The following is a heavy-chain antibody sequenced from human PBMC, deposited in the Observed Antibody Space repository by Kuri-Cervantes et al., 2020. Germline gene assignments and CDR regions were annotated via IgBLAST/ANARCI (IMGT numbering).Heavy chain of an antibody. CDR2: IIPIFGTA. CDR3: ASPKDYDFWSGSPNSYYYGMDV. V-gene: IGHV1-69*13. Sequence: SVKVSCKASGYTFTGYYMHWVRQAPGQGLEWMGGIIPIFGTANYAQKFQGRVTITADESTSTAYMELSSLRSEDTAVYYCASPKDYDFWSGSPNSYYYGMDVWGQGTTVTVSS. CDR1: GYTFTGYY. D-gene: IGHD3-3*01. J-gene: IGHJ6*02.